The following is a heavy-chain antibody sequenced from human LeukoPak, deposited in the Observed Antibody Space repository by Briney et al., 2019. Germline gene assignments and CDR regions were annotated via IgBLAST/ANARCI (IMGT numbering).Heavy chain of an antibody. J-gene: IGHJ6*02. Sequence: SETLSLTCAVSGESFSGYYWSWIRQPPGKGLEWIGEINDSGTTNYNPSLKSRVTISIDSSKNQFSLKLSSVTAADTAVYYCARGASCGGDCYWEDYYYYGTDVWGQGTTVTVSS. CDR3: ARGASCGGDCYWEDYYYYGTDV. CDR1: GESFSGYY. CDR2: INDSGTT. V-gene: IGHV4-34*01. D-gene: IGHD2-21*02.